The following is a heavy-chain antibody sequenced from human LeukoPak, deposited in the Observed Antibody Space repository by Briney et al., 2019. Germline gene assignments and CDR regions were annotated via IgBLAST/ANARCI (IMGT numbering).Heavy chain of an antibody. J-gene: IGHJ4*02. CDR1: GFTFSSYS. CDR2: IKQDGSEK. V-gene: IGHV3-7*01. CDR3: ARARYSSTQFDY. D-gene: IGHD6-13*01. Sequence: PGGSLRLSCAASGFTFSSYSMNWVRQAPGKGLEWVANIKQDGSEKYYVDSVKGRFTISRDNAKNSLYLQMNSLRAEDTAVYYCARARYSSTQFDYWGQGTLVTVSS.